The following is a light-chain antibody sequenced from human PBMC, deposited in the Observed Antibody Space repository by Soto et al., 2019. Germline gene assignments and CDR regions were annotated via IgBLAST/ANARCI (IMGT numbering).Light chain of an antibody. CDR1: QSVRSW. V-gene: IGKV1-5*01. CDR3: QQANSHPLT. CDR2: DAS. J-gene: IGKJ4*01. Sequence: DIPMTQFPSTLSASVGDRVTITWGASQSVRSWLAWYQQKPGRAPKFLIYDASSLESGVPSRFRGSGSGTEFTLTISNLKPEDFATYYCQQANSHPLTFGGGTKVDIK.